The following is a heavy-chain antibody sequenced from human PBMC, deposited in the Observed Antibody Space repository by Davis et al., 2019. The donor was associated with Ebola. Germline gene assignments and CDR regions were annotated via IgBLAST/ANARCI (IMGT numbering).Heavy chain of an antibody. J-gene: IGHJ6*02. CDR3: ARRGYSSGWYALDV. Sequence: MPSETLSLTCTVSPFSFSSCSYYWGWIRQPPGKGLEWIGSIYYSGSTYYNPSLKSRVTISVATSKNQFSLKLSSVTAADTAVYYCARRGYSSGWYALDVWGQGTTVTVSS. CDR2: IYYSGST. D-gene: IGHD6-19*01. V-gene: IGHV4-39*01. CDR1: PFSFSSCSYY.